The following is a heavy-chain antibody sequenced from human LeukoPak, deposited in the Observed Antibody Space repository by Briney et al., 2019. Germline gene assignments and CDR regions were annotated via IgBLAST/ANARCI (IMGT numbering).Heavy chain of an antibody. V-gene: IGHV1-2*02. D-gene: IGHD3-3*01. J-gene: IGHJ5*02. CDR2: INPNSGGT. CDR3: ARDTGGSYYDFWSGNGNWFDP. Sequence: ASVKVSCKASGYTFTGYYMHWVRQAPGQGLEWMGWINPNSGGTNYAQKFQGRVTMTRDTSISTAYMELSRLRSDDTAVYYCARDTGGSYYDFWSGNGNWFDPWGQGTLVTVSS. CDR1: GYTFTGYY.